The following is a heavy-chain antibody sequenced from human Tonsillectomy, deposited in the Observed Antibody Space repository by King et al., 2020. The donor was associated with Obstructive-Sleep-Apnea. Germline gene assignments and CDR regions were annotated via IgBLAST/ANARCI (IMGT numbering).Heavy chain of an antibody. V-gene: IGHV4-39*01. CDR3: ARLRLLRDSPYRFGELNDY. J-gene: IGHJ4*02. D-gene: IGHD3-10*01. CDR2: IYYSGST. Sequence: QMQLQESGPGLVKPSETLSLTCTVSGGSISSSSYYWGWIRQPPGKGLEWIGSIYYSGSTYYNPSLKSRVTISVDTSKNQFSLKLSSVTAADTAGYYCARLRLLRDSPYRFGELNDYWGQGTLVTVSS. CDR1: GGSISSSSYY.